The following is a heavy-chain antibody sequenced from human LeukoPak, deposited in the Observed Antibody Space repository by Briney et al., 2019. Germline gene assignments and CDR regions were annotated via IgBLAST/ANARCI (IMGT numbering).Heavy chain of an antibody. Sequence: GESPRLSCAAPEFIVSSSPISWVRQAPGKGLEWVSVIYPGGNTYYADSVKGRFTVSRDNSKNTLYLQMNSLRAEDTAMYYCARVYTYGFDYWGPGTLVTVSS. V-gene: IGHV3-53*01. CDR3: ARVYTYGFDY. CDR1: EFIVSSSP. J-gene: IGHJ4*02. CDR2: IYPGGNT. D-gene: IGHD5-18*01.